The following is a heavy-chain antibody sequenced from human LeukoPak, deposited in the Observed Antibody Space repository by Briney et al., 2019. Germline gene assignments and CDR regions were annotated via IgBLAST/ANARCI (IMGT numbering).Heavy chain of an antibody. Sequence: SETLCLTCTVSGGSISSSSWYWDWIRQPPGKGLEWIGTIYYTGSTYYNPSLKSRVTISVDTSKDQFSLKLSSVTAADTAVYYCARLYCGGECYSGYFDYWGQGTLVTVSS. V-gene: IGHV4-39*01. J-gene: IGHJ4*02. D-gene: IGHD2-21*01. CDR1: GGSISSSSWY. CDR3: ARLYCGGECYSGYFDY. CDR2: IYYTGST.